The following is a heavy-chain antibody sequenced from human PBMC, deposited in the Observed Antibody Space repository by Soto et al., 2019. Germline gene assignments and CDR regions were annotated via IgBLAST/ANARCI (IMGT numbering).Heavy chain of an antibody. J-gene: IGHJ4*02. CDR2: ISAYNGIT. V-gene: IGHV1-18*01. CDR3: ARYRITMVRGVPRLFDY. D-gene: IGHD3-10*01. CDR1: GYTFTSYG. Sequence: QVQLVQSGAEVKKPGASVKVSCKASGYTFTSYGISWVRQAPGQGLEWMGWISAYNGITNYAQKLQGSVTMPTDTSTSTAYMALRSLRSDDTAVYYCARYRITMVRGVPRLFDYWGQGTLVTVSS.